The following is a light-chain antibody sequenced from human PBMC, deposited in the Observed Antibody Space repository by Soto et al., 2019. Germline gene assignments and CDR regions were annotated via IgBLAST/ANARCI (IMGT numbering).Light chain of an antibody. CDR1: QSVSSSY. CDR3: QQYNNWPPIT. J-gene: IGKJ5*01. Sequence: EIVLTQSPGTLSLSPGDTATLSCRASQSVSSSYLAWYQQKPGQAPRLLIYGASTRATGIPARFSGSGSGTESTLTISSLQSEDFAVYYCQQYNNWPPITFGQGTRLEIK. CDR2: GAS. V-gene: IGKV3-15*01.